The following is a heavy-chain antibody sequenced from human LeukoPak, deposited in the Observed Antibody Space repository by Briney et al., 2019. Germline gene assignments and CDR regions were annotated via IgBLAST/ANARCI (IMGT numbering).Heavy chain of an antibody. V-gene: IGHV3-7*05. D-gene: IGHD3-10*01. CDR2: IKQQGWWN. CDR1: GFTISSYW. Sequence: GGSKILCCAASGFTISSYWMSWLRQAPGKRLERVANIKQQGWWNYYVVPAEGRFTIPRDNAKISLFLQMTSLRAEDTAIYYCASHQGGSGFLRSFDSWGQGTLVTVSS. CDR3: ASHQGGSGFLRSFDS. J-gene: IGHJ4*02.